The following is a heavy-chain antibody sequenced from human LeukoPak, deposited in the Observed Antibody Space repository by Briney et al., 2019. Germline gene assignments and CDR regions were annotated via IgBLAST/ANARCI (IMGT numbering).Heavy chain of an antibody. V-gene: IGHV3-66*01. CDR1: GFTVSSNY. Sequence: GGSLRLSCAASGFTVSSNYMSWVRQAPGKGLEWGSVIYSGGSTYYADSVKGRFTISRDNSKNTLYLQMNSLRAEDTAVYYCARGRRRDGYNYDYWGQGTLVTVSS. J-gene: IGHJ4*02. D-gene: IGHD5-24*01. CDR2: IYSGGST. CDR3: ARGRRRDGYNYDY.